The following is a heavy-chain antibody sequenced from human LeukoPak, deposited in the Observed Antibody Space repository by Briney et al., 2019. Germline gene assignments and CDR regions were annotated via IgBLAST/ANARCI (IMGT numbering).Heavy chain of an antibody. Sequence: SETLSLTCTVSGGSISSYYWSWIRQPPGKGLEWMGYIYYSGSTNYNPSLKSRVTISVDTSKHQFSLKLISVTPADTAGYYGSXXXEYNWNYEVSVWGQGTLVTVSS. J-gene: IGHJ4*02. CDR3: SXXXEYNWNYEVSV. V-gene: IGHV4-59*01. D-gene: IGHD1-7*01. CDR2: IYYSGST. CDR1: GGSISSYY.